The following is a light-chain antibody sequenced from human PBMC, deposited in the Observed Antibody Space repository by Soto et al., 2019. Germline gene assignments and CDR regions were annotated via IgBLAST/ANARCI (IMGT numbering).Light chain of an antibody. V-gene: IGKV1-39*01. CDR2: AAS. Sequence: DIQMTQSPSSLSASVGDRVTITCRASQSISSYLNWYQQKPGKAPKLLIYAASSLQSGVPSRFSGSGSGTEFTLTIISLQPEDFATYYCQQSYSTPGAFGQGTKVEIK. CDR1: QSISSY. J-gene: IGKJ1*01. CDR3: QQSYSTPGA.